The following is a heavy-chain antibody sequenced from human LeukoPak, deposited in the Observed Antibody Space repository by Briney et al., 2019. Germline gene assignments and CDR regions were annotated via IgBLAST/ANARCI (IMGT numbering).Heavy chain of an antibody. CDR3: ARVRNGLVRGAFDI. V-gene: IGHV3-30-3*01. J-gene: IGHJ3*02. CDR2: ISYDGSNK. CDR1: GFMFSSYG. D-gene: IGHD3-10*01. Sequence: TGGSLRLSCAASGFMFSSYGVHWVRQAPGKGLEWVAVISYDGSNKYYADSVQGRFTISRDSSQNTLYLQMNRLRNEDTAVYYCARVRNGLVRGAFDIWGQGTLVTVSS.